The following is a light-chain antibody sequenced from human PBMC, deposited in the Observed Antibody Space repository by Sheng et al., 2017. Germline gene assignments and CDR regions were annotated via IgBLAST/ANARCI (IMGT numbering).Light chain of an antibody. CDR3: QQSYTTPYT. J-gene: IGKJ2*01. V-gene: IGKV1-39*01. CDR1: QAISTY. Sequence: DIQMTQSPSSLSASVGDRVTITCRASQAISTYLAWYQQTPGKAPNLLIYGASTLQSGVPSRFSGSGSGTDFTLTITDLQPEDFATYFCQQSYTTPYTFGQGTKLEIK. CDR2: GAS.